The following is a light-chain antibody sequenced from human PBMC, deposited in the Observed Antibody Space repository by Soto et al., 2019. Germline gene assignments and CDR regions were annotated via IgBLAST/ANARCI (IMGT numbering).Light chain of an antibody. CDR3: SSFVGSSGLYV. CDR2: DVT. CDR1: SDDVGGYNY. Sequence: QSALTQPASVSGSPGQSITISCTGTSDDVGGYNYVSWYQQHPGKVPQLIVYDVTNRPSGVSIRFSGSKSGNTASLTISGLQAEDEADYCCSSFVGSSGLYVFGTGTKLTVL. J-gene: IGLJ1*01. V-gene: IGLV2-14*03.